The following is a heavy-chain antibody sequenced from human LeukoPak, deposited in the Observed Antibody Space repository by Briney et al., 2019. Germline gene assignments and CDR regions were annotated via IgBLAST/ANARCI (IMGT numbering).Heavy chain of an antibody. CDR3: AKDRSGCYYFDY. Sequence: RGSLRLSCAASGFTFSSYAMSWVRQAPGKGLEWVSAISGSGGSTYYADSVKGRFTISRDNSKNTLYLQMNSLRAEDTAVYYCAKDRSGCYYFDYCGQGTLVTVSS. D-gene: IGHD6-19*01. J-gene: IGHJ4*02. V-gene: IGHV3-23*01. CDR2: ISGSGGST. CDR1: GFTFSSYA.